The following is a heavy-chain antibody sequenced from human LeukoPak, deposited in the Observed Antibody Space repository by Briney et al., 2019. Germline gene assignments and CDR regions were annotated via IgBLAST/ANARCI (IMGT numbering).Heavy chain of an antibody. CDR2: VHLDGRT. V-gene: IGHV4-4*02. CDR3: AREGGFYRPLDY. D-gene: IGHD6-25*01. Sequence: PSETLSLTCDVSGGSVTSTNWWTWFRQHPGKGLEWIVEVHLDGRTNYNPSLKSRLVMSADLPENHISLKLTSVTAADTAVYYCAREGGFYRPLDYSGQGTLVTVSS. J-gene: IGHJ4*02. CDR1: GGSVTSTNW.